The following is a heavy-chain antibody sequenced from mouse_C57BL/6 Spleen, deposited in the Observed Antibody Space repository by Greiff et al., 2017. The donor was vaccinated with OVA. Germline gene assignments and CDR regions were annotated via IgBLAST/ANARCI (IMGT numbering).Heavy chain of an antibody. CDR1: GYSFTGYY. CDR3: ARGHYGSSYWYFDV. V-gene: IGHV1-42*01. D-gene: IGHD1-1*01. CDR2: INPSTGGT. Sequence: EVKLQESGPELVKPGASVKISCKASGYSFTGYYMNWVKQSPEKSLEWIGEINPSTGGTTYNQKFKAKATLTVDKSSSTAYMQLKSLTSEDSAVYYCARGHYGSSYWYFDVWGTGTTVTVSS. J-gene: IGHJ1*03.